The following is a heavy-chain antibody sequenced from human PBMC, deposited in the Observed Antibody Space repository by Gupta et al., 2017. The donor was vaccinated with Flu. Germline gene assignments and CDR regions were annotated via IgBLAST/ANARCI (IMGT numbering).Heavy chain of an antibody. V-gene: IGHV1-2*02. J-gene: IGHJ4*02. CDR3: ARVEMYCATTRCYTLDY. CDR1: GYTFSDYY. D-gene: IGHD2-2*02. CDR2: INPKNGDT. Sequence: QVQLVQSGAEVKKPGASVKVSCKASGYTFSDYYIHWVRQAPGQGLEWMGWINPKNGDTNYAQRFQGRVTMTKDTSISTAYMEVGRLISDDTAVYFCARVEMYCATTRCYTLDYWGQGTLVTVSS.